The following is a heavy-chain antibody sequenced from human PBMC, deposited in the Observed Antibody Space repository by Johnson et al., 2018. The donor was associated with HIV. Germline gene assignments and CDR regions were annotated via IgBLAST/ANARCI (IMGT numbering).Heavy chain of an antibody. CDR1: GFTFSNYA. CDR3: VRVAADGGDWMVAFGI. J-gene: IGHJ3*02. V-gene: IGHV3-30*04. CDR2: ISDDGRNK. Sequence: QVQLVESGGGVVQPATSLRLSCAASGFTFSNYAMHLVRQAPGKGLEWVSIISDDGRNKYYADSVKGRFTISRDNSNNTLYLQMNSLRADDTAVYYCVRVAADGGDWMVAFGIWGQGTMVTVSS. D-gene: IGHD2-21*02.